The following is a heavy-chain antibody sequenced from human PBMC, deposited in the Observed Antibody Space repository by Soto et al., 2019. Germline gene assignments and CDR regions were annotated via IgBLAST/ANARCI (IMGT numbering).Heavy chain of an antibody. Sequence: NPSETLSLTCAVYGGSFSGYYWSWIRQPPGKGLEWIGEINHSGSTNYNPSLKSRVTISVDTSKNQFSLKLSSVTAADTAVYYCARPTTVVRDAFDIWGQGTMVTVSS. J-gene: IGHJ3*02. V-gene: IGHV4-34*01. CDR3: ARPTTVVRDAFDI. CDR2: INHSGST. D-gene: IGHD4-17*01. CDR1: GGSFSGYY.